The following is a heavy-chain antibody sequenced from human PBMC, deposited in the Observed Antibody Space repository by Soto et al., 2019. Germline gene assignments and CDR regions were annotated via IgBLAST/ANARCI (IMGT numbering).Heavy chain of an antibody. D-gene: IGHD1-20*01. V-gene: IGHV3-30-3*01. CDR3: ARGADNWNYSPTGY. CDR2: MSFDGGYK. CDR1: GFSFSIYP. Sequence: QVQLVQSGGGVVQPGGSLRLSCAASGFSFSIYPMHWVRQIPGKGLEWVAVMSFDGGYKYYSDSAEGRFTISXXNSNNTXXXXXXXXXXXXXXVYFCARGADNWNYSPTGYWGQGTLVTVSS. J-gene: IGHJ4*02.